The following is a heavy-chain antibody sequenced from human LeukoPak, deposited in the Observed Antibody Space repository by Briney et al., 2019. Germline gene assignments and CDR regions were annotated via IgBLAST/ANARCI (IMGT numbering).Heavy chain of an antibody. D-gene: IGHD6-13*01. Sequence: GASVKVSCKASGGTFSSYAISWVRQAPGQGLEWMGGIIPIFGTANYAQKFQGRVTITAGESTSTAYMELSSLRSEDTAVYYCARAMSPGIAAAGDAFDIWGQGTMVTVSS. CDR3: ARAMSPGIAAAGDAFDI. V-gene: IGHV1-69*13. CDR1: GGTFSSYA. J-gene: IGHJ3*02. CDR2: IIPIFGTA.